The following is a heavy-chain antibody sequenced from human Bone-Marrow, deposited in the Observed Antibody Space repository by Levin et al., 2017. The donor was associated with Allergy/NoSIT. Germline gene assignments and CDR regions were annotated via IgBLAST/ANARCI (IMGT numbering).Heavy chain of an antibody. D-gene: IGHD1-26*01. CDR2: IFHIGTT. CDR1: GASVNMYY. J-gene: IGHJ4*02. V-gene: IGHV4-59*02. Sequence: TSETLSLTCSVSGASVNMYYWAWIRQAPGKGLEWIGYIFHIGTTTLNPSLESRVIMSVDKSKNRFSLNLESVTAADTAIYYCARRKSGTSYYFDQWGQGTLVTVSS. CDR3: ARRKSGTSYYFDQ.